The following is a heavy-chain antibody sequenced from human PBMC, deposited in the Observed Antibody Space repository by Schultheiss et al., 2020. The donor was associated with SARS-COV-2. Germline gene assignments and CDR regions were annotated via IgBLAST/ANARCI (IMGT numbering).Heavy chain of an antibody. J-gene: IGHJ5*02. D-gene: IGHD3-3*01. CDR3: ARDFWSGYDAGFDP. V-gene: IGHV3-23*03. CDR2: IYSGGST. Sequence: GESLKISCAASGFTFSSYAMSWVRQAPGKGLEWVSVIYSGGSTYYADSVKGRFTISRDNSKNTLYLQMNSLRAEDTAVYYCARDFWSGYDAGFDPWGQGTLVTVSS. CDR1: GFTFSSYA.